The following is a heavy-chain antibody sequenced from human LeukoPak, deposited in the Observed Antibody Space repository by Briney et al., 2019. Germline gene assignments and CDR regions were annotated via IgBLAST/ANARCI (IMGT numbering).Heavy chain of an antibody. D-gene: IGHD3/OR15-3a*01. CDR3: AHYRDPDWSHNYFDY. V-gene: IGHV2-5*02. CDR1: GFSLSTSGVS. J-gene: IGHJ4*02. CDR2: IYWDDDK. Sequence: SGPTLVKPTQTLTLTCTFSGFSLSTSGVSVGWIRQPPGKALEWLALIYWDDDKRYSPSLKSRLTITKDTSKNQVVLTMTNMDPVDTATYYCAHYRDPDWSHNYFDYWGQGTLVTVSS.